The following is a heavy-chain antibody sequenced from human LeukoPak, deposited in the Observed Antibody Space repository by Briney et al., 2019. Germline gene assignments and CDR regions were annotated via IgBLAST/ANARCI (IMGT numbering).Heavy chain of an antibody. CDR3: AKGLGVSLYYYYMDV. V-gene: IGHV3-23*01. CDR1: GFTFSSYA. D-gene: IGHD3-16*01. J-gene: IGHJ6*03. Sequence: RTGGSLRLSCAASGFTFSSYAMSWVRQAPGKGLEWVSAISGSGGSTYYADSVKGRFTISRDNSKNTLYLQMNSLRAEDTAVYYCAKGLGVSLYYYYMDVWGKGTTVTVSS. CDR2: ISGSGGST.